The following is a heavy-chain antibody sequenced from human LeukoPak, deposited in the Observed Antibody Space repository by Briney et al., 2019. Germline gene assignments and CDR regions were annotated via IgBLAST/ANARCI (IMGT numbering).Heavy chain of an antibody. CDR1: SGSISSDY. D-gene: IGHD2-21*01. Sequence: PSETLSPTCTVSSGSISSDYWSWIRQPPGKGLEWIGYVHASGSTNYHPSLKSRVTISVDTSKNQFSLKLSSVTVADTAVYYCAKRLRGDYFDYWGQGILVTVSS. V-gene: IGHV4-4*09. CDR3: AKRLRGDYFDY. J-gene: IGHJ4*02. CDR2: VHASGST.